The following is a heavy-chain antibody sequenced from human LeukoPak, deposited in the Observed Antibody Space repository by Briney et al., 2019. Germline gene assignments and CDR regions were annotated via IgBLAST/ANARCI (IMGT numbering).Heavy chain of an antibody. D-gene: IGHD1-7*01. Sequence: ASVKVSCKASGYTFTSYGISWVRQAPGQGLEWMGWISAYNGNTNYAQKLQGRVTMTTDTSTSTAYMELRSLRSDDTAVYYCARAGITGTILIYYYYYYMDVWGKGTTVTVSS. CDR2: ISAYNGNT. J-gene: IGHJ6*03. CDR3: ARAGITGTILIYYYYYYMDV. V-gene: IGHV1-18*01. CDR1: GYTFTSYG.